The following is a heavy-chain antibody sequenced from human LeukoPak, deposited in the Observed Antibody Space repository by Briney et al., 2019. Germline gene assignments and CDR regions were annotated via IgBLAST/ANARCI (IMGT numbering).Heavy chain of an antibody. Sequence: GGSLRLSCAASGFIFSSYAMHWVRQVPGKGLEYVSAISGDGGTTYYVKSVKGRFTISRDNPKNTLYLQMNSLRAEDTAVYYCARDGYYYDSSGLELHDYWGQGTLVTVSS. CDR1: GFIFSSYA. V-gene: IGHV3-64*01. CDR3: ARDGYYYDSSGLELHDY. J-gene: IGHJ4*02. D-gene: IGHD3-22*01. CDR2: ISGDGGTT.